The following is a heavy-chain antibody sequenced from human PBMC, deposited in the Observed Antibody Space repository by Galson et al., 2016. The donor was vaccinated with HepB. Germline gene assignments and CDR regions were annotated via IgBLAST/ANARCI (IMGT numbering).Heavy chain of an antibody. CDR2: MNPDTGDR. CDR1: GYTFTNYD. D-gene: IGHD3-3*01. V-gene: IGHV1-8*01. CDR3: ARAAEPHFGVIPRTWFDP. Sequence: SVKVSCKASGYTFTNYDINWVRQAPGQGLEWMGWMNPDTGDRGIAQKFQGRVTMTRNTSIRTAYMELTDLKSDDTAVYFCARAAEPHFGVIPRTWFDPWGQGTLVTVSS. J-gene: IGHJ5*02.